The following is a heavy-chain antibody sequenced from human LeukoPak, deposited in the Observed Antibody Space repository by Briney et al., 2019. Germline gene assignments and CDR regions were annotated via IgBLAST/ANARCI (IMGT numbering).Heavy chain of an antibody. V-gene: IGHV4-30-4*01. Sequence: SETLSLTCTVSGGSISSGDYYWSWIRQPPGKGLEWIAYIFYSGSTYYNPSLRSRVTISRDTSKNQFSLKMNYVTAADTAVYYCARSLGGYWAFDIWGQGTMVTVSS. D-gene: IGHD3-10*01. J-gene: IGHJ3*02. CDR1: GGSISSGDYY. CDR3: ARSLGGYWAFDI. CDR2: IFYSGST.